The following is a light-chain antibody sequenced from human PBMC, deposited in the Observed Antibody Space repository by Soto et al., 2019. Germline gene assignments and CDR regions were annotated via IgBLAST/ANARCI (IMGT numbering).Light chain of an antibody. CDR3: QSYDSVLSASV. V-gene: IGLV1-40*01. CDR1: TSNVGAGFD. CDR2: GNT. Sequence: QSVLTQPPSVSAAPGQRVTISCTGTTSNVGAGFDVHWYQQLPGTAPKLLIYGNTNRPSGVPDRFSASKSGSSASLAISGLQAEDEADYYCQSYDSVLSASVFGGGTKLTVL. J-gene: IGLJ2*01.